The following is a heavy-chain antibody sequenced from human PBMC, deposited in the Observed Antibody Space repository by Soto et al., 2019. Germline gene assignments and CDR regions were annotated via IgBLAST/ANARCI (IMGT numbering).Heavy chain of an antibody. CDR3: AKDRTIASRNFDS. V-gene: IGHV3-23*01. J-gene: IGHJ4*02. CDR2: ISGSGGST. Sequence: EVQMLESGGDLVQPGGSLRLSCADSSFTFNMSAMSWVRQAPGKGLEWVSGISGSGGSTYYTDSVKGRFTISRDNSMNTLYLQMNSLRAEDTAVYYCAKDRTIASRNFDSWGQGALVTVSS. CDR1: SFTFNMSA. D-gene: IGHD6-6*01.